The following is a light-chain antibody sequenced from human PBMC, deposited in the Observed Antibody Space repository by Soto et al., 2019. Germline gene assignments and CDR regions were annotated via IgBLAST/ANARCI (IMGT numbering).Light chain of an antibody. J-gene: IGKJ1*01. CDR2: AAS. CDR3: QQYNSAPPT. Sequence: DIQMTQSPSSLSTSVGDRVTITCRASPAISIYLAWYQQKPGKVPKLLIYAASTLQSVVPSRFSGSGSGTDFTLTISSLQPEDVATYYCQQYNSAPPTFGQGNKVEIK. V-gene: IGKV1-27*01. CDR1: PAISIY.